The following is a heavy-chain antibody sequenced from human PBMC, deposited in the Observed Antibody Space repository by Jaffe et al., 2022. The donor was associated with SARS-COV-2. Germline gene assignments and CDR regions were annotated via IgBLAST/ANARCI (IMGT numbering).Heavy chain of an antibody. D-gene: IGHD2-21*02. CDR1: GYSLTSYW. J-gene: IGHJ4*02. Sequence: EVQLVQSGAEVKNPGDSLKISCRASGYSLTSYWIAWVRQMPGKGLEWVGIMYPGDSETRYSPSFQGHVTISADRSINTAFLQWDSLKASDTATYYCTRREVATRGPYYFHYWGQGTLVTVSS. V-gene: IGHV5-51*01. CDR2: MYPGDSET. CDR3: TRREVATRGPYYFHY.